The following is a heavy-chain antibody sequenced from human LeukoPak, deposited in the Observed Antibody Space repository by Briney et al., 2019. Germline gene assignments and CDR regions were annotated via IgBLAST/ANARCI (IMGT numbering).Heavy chain of an antibody. Sequence: GGSLRLSCAASGFTFSPYWMGWVRQAPGKGLEWVANIKQDGSGTFYVDSVKGRFTISRDNAKNSLYLQMNSLRAEDTAVYHCARVPGGDYVDYWGQGTLVTVSS. CDR1: GFTFSPYW. D-gene: IGHD3-10*01. V-gene: IGHV3-7*01. CDR2: IKQDGSGT. CDR3: ARVPGGDYVDY. J-gene: IGHJ4*02.